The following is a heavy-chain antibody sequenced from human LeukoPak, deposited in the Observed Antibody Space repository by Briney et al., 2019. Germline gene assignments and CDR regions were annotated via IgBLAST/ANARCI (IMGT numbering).Heavy chain of an antibody. V-gene: IGHV4-4*07. Sequence: PSETLSLTCTVSGGSISSYYWSWIRQPAGKGLEWIGRIYTSGSTNYNPSLKSRVTMSVDTSKNQFSLKLSSVTAADTAVYYCARRILGYCSSTSCYSPTTFDYWGQGTLVTVSS. CDR2: IYTSGST. CDR3: ARRILGYCSSTSCYSPTTFDY. J-gene: IGHJ4*02. CDR1: GGSISSYY. D-gene: IGHD2-2*02.